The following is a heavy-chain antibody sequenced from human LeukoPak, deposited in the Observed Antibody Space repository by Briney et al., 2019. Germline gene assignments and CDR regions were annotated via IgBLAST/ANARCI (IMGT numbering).Heavy chain of an antibody. CDR2: INNVGAT. J-gene: IGHJ5*02. CDR3: AKDSRGNYVAWLDP. Sequence: GGSLRLSCVVSGFAVSNNYLSWVRQAPGKGLEWVSVINNVGATYYADSVRGRFTISRDNSKNTLYLQMSSLRAEDAAIYYCAKDSRGNYVAWLDPWGQGTLVSVSS. CDR1: GFAVSNNY. V-gene: IGHV3-53*01. D-gene: IGHD4-11*01.